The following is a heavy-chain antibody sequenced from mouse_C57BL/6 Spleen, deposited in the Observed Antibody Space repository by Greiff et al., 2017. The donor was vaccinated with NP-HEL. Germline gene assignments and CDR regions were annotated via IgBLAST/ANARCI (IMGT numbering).Heavy chain of an antibody. CDR2: ISYDGSN. J-gene: IGHJ3*01. V-gene: IGHV3-6*01. Sequence: EVKLQESGPGLVKPSQSLSLTCSVTGYSITSGYYWNWIRQFPGNKLEWMGYISYDGSNNYNPSLKNRISITRDTYKNQFFLKLNSVSTEDTATYYCAREGFAYWGQGTLVTVSA. CDR3: AREGFAY. CDR1: GYSITSGYY.